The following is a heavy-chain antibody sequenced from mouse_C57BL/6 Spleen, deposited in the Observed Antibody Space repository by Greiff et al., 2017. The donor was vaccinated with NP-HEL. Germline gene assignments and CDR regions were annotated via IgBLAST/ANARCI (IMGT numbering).Heavy chain of an antibody. V-gene: IGHV1-59*01. CDR1: GYTFTSYW. CDR3: ARESYWDDY. Sequence: QVQLQQPGAELVRPGTSVKLSCKASGYTFTSYWMHWVKQRPGQGLEWIGVIDPSDSYTNYNQKFKGKATLTVDTSSSTAYMQLSSLTSEDSAVYYCARESYWDDYWGQGTTLTVSS. J-gene: IGHJ2*01. CDR2: IDPSDSYT. D-gene: IGHD4-1*01.